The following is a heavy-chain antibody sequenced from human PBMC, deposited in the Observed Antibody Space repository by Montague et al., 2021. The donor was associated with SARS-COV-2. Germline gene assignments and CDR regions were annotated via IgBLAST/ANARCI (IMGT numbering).Heavy chain of an antibody. CDR3: AHKISGWPIEFGF. CDR2: IYRNDDP. J-gene: IGHJ4*02. Sequence: PALVKPTQTLTLTCTFSVLSLSTSCVGVAWIRQPPGKALECLALIYRNDDPRYRPSLKNRLTVIKDTSKHQVVLSMTTMEPVDTATYYCAHKISGWPIEFGFWGQGALVTVSS. V-gene: IGHV2-5*01. CDR1: VLSLSTSCVG. D-gene: IGHD6-19*01.